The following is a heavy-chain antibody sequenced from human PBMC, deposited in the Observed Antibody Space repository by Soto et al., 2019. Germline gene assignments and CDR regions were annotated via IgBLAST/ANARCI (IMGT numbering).Heavy chain of an antibody. D-gene: IGHD1-26*01. J-gene: IGHJ4*02. Sequence: GGSLRLSCAASGFTFSNYAMSWVRQAPGKGLEWVSDIRGSGDRTYYADSVKGRFTISRDNSKNTLYLQMNSLRAEDTAVYYCAKDSTEVGSYDFDYWGQGTLVTVSS. V-gene: IGHV3-23*01. CDR1: GFTFSNYA. CDR3: AKDSTEVGSYDFDY. CDR2: IRGSGDRT.